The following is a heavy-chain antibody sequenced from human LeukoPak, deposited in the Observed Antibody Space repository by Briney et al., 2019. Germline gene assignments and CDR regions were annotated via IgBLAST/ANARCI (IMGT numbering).Heavy chain of an antibody. D-gene: IGHD6-19*01. CDR3: ARRGRQWLVPYFDY. CDR2: INHSGST. V-gene: IGHV4-4*02. Sequence: SETLSLTCTVSGGSISSRNWWSWVRQPPGKGLEWIGEINHSGSTNYNPSLKSRVTISVDTSKNQFSLKLSSVTAADTAVYYCARRGRQWLVPYFDYWGQGTLVTVSS. CDR1: GGSISSRNW. J-gene: IGHJ4*02.